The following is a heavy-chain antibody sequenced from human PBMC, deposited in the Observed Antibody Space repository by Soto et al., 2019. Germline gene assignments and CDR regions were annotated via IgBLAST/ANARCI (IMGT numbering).Heavy chain of an antibody. CDR2: ISGSGGST. CDR3: ANIGSSGNYSDY. D-gene: IGHD3-22*01. J-gene: IGHJ4*02. CDR1: GFTFSSYA. Sequence: GGSLRLSCAASGFTFSSYAMSWVRQAPGKGLEWVSAISGSGGSTYYADSVKGRFTISRDNSKNTLYLQMNSLRAEDTAVYYCANIGSSGNYSDYWGQGTLATVSS. V-gene: IGHV3-23*01.